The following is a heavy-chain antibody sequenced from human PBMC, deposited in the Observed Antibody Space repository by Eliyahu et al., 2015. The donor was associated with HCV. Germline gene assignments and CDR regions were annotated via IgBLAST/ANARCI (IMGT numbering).Heavy chain of an antibody. V-gene: IGHV3-23*01. CDR1: GFTFSXYA. J-gene: IGHJ4*02. CDR3: AKDIRYSWNDDDYFDY. CDR2: ISGSGRST. Sequence: EVQLLESGGGWVQPGGSLRLSCRASGFTFSXYAMSWVRHAPGKGLEWVSSISGSGRSTYYAESVQGRLTISRDNLKNTLSLEMNSLRAEDTALYYCAKDIRYSWNDDDYFDYWGQGTLVTVSS. D-gene: IGHD1-1*01.